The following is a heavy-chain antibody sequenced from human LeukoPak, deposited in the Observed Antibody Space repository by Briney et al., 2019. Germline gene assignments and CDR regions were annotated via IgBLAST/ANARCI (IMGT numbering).Heavy chain of an antibody. D-gene: IGHD5-12*01. CDR2: IYYSGST. CDR1: GGSISSSSYY. CDR3: ATAPTKWPEDY. V-gene: IGHV4-39*01. Sequence: SETLSLTCTVSGGSISSSSYYWGWIRQPPGKGLEWIGSIYYSGSTYYNPSLKSRVTISVDTSKNQFSLKLSSVTAADTAVYYCATAPTKWPEDYWGQGTLVTVSS. J-gene: IGHJ4*02.